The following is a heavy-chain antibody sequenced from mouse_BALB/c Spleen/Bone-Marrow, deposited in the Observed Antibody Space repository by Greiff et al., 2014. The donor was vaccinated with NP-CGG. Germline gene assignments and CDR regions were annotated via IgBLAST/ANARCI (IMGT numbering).Heavy chain of an antibody. CDR1: GYTFTSYV. CDR2: INPYNDGT. J-gene: IGHJ2*01. V-gene: IGHV1-14*01. Sequence: EVQLQESGPELVKPGASVKMSCKASGYTFTSYVMHWVKQKPGLGLEWIGYINPYNDGTKYNEKFKGKATLTSDKSSGTAYMELSSLTSEDSAVYYCARQGVDYFDYWGQGTTLTVSS. CDR3: ARQGVDYFDY.